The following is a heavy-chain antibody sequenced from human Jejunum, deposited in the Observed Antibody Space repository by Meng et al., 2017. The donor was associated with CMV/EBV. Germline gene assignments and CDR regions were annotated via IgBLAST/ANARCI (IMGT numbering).Heavy chain of an antibody. CDR3: ARSYGSGSSRFDP. Sequence: VSGGSFSGYYWPWIRQSPGKGLEWIGEIKHGGSTKYNPSLKSRVTMLVDTSKKQVSLKVTSMTAADTALYYCARSYGSGSSRFDPWGQGTLVTVSS. V-gene: IGHV4-34*01. D-gene: IGHD3-10*01. CDR1: GGSFSGYY. CDR2: IKHGGST. J-gene: IGHJ5*02.